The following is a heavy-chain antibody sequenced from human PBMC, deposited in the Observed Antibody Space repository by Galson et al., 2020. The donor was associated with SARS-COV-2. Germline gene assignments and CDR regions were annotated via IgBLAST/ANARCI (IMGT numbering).Heavy chain of an antibody. V-gene: IGHV4-31*03. D-gene: IGHD3-22*01. CDR3: ARAKAGMIVVVTGFDP. J-gene: IGHJ5*02. CDR2: IYYSGST. Sequence: SETLSLTCTVSGGSISSDAYYWSWTRQHPGQGLEWIGYIYYSGSTYYNPSLKSRVTISVDTSKNQFSLKLSSVTAADTAVYYCARAKAGMIVVVTGFDPWGQGTLVTVSS. CDR1: GGSISSDAYY.